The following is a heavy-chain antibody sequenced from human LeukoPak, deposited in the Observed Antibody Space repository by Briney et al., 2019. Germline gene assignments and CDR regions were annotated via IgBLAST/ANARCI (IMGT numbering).Heavy chain of an antibody. CDR2: MYYSGST. Sequence: SETLSLTCTVSGGSISSYYWGWIRQPPGKGLEWIGSMYYSGSTYYNPSLKSRVTISVDTSKNQFSLKLSSVTAADTAVYYCARGLGAAGPFDYWGQGTLVTVSS. J-gene: IGHJ4*02. V-gene: IGHV4-39*01. D-gene: IGHD6-13*01. CDR3: ARGLGAAGPFDY. CDR1: GGSISSYY.